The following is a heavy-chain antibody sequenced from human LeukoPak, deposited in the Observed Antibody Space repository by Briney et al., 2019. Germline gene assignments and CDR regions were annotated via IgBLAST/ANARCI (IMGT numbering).Heavy chain of an antibody. Sequence: GRPLRLSCAASGSTFSSYGMHWVRQAPGKGLEWVAVISYDGSNKYYADSVKGRFTISRDNAKNSLYLQMNSLRAEDTAVYYCARDRDWNSGFDYWGQGTLVTVSS. CDR3: ARDRDWNSGFDY. V-gene: IGHV3-30*03. J-gene: IGHJ4*02. CDR2: ISYDGSNK. CDR1: GSTFSSYG. D-gene: IGHD1-7*01.